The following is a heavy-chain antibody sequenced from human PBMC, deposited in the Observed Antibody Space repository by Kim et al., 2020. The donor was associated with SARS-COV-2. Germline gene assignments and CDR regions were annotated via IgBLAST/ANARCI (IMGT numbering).Heavy chain of an antibody. V-gene: IGHV3-33*05. Sequence: GGSLRLSCAASGFTFSSYGMHWVRQAPGKGLEWVAVISYDGSNKYYADSVKGRFTISRDNSKNTLYLQMNSLRAEDTAVYYCASFGGYCSSTSCYAGKGGYGPFDYWGQGTLVTVSS. CDR2: ISYDGSNK. D-gene: IGHD2-2*01. CDR3: ASFGGYCSSTSCYAGKGGYGPFDY. CDR1: GFTFSSYG. J-gene: IGHJ4*02.